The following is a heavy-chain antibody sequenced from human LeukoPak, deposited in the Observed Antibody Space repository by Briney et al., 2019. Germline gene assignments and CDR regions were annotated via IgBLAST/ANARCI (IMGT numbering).Heavy chain of an antibody. CDR1: GGSISSGGYY. V-gene: IGHV4-30-2*01. CDR2: IYHSGST. Sequence: SQTLSLTCTVSGGSISSGGYYWSWIRQPPGKGLEWLGYIYHSGSTYYNPSLKSRVTIPVDRSKNQFSLKLSSVTAADTAVYYCARGGRAARYYYYYYMDVWGKGTTVTVSS. D-gene: IGHD6-6*01. CDR3: ARGGRAARYYYYYYMDV. J-gene: IGHJ6*03.